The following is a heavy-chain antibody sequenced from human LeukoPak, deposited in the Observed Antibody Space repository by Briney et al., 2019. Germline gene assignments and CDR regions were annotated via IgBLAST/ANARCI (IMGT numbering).Heavy chain of an antibody. Sequence: GGSLRLSCTVSGFTVSSNSMGWVRQAPGKGLEWVSFIYSGGNTHYSDSVKGRFTISRDNSKNTLYLQMNSLRAEDTAVYYCARRAGEYSHPYDYWGQGTLVTVSS. CDR1: GFTVSSNS. J-gene: IGHJ4*02. V-gene: IGHV3-53*01. D-gene: IGHD2/OR15-2a*01. CDR3: ARRAGEYSHPYDY. CDR2: IYSGGNT.